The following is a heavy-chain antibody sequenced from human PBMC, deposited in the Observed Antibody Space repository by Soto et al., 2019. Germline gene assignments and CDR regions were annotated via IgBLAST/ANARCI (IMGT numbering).Heavy chain of an antibody. J-gene: IGHJ4*02. V-gene: IGHV5-51*01. CDR1: GYHFNSYW. CDR2: IYPGDSDT. Sequence: EVQLVPSGAEVKKAGESLKISCKGSGYHFNSYWIGWVRQMPGKGLEWMGSIYPGDSDTRYSPSFQGQVSMSVDKSITTAYLEWRSLKASDTAMYYCVRRYGGYVGIDFWGQGTLVTVSS. CDR3: VRRYGGYVGIDF. D-gene: IGHD4-17*01.